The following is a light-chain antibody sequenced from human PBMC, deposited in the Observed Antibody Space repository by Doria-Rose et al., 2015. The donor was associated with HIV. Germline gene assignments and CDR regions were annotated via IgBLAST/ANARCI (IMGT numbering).Light chain of an antibody. J-gene: IGKJ5*01. CDR1: QRVKSSY. Sequence: TQSPGTLSLSPGERATLSCRASQRVKSSYLAWYQQKPGQAPRLLIYDASTRATGIPDRFSGSGSGRDLTLTISRLEPEDVAVYYCQQYGTSRGTFGQGTRLEIK. V-gene: IGKV3-20*01. CDR2: DAS. CDR3: QQYGTSRGT.